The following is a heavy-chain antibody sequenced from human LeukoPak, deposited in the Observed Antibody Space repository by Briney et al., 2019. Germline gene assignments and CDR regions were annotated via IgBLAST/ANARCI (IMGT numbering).Heavy chain of an antibody. J-gene: IGHJ6*03. V-gene: IGHV4-38-2*02. Sequence: SETLSLTCTVSGYSISSGYYWGWIRQPPGKGLEWIGSIYHSGSTYYNPSLKSRVTISVDTSKNQFSLKLSSVTAADTAVYYCARSGMTYDSSGYYYGYYYYYMDVWGKGTTVTVSS. CDR2: IYHSGST. CDR3: ARSGMTYDSSGYYYGYYYYYMDV. CDR1: GYSISSGYY. D-gene: IGHD3-22*01.